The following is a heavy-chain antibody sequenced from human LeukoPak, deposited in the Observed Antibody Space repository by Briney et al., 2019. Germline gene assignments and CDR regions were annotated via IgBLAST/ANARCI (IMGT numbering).Heavy chain of an antibody. CDR3: ARLWVATLDS. Sequence: GESLKISCKGSGYSFSSYWIVWVRQMPGKGLEWMGIIYPGDSDPRYSPSFQGQVAISADKSISTAYLQWSSLKASDTAMYYCARLWVATLDSWGQGTLVTVSS. V-gene: IGHV5-51*01. D-gene: IGHD5-12*01. CDR1: GYSFSSYW. J-gene: IGHJ4*02. CDR2: IYPGDSDP.